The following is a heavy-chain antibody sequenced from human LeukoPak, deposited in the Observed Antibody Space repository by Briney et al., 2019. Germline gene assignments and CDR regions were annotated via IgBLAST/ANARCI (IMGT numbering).Heavy chain of an antibody. CDR2: IIPIFETP. CDR1: GGTLSNYA. D-gene: IGHD3-10*01. J-gene: IGHJ4*02. CDR3: ATRMPGSQSDN. Sequence: GASVKVSCKASGGTLSNYAISWVRQAPGHGLEWMGGIIPIFETPSYAQKFQGRVTITADESTTTAYMELSSLRSDDTAVYFCATRMPGSQSDNWGQGTLVTVSS. V-gene: IGHV1-69*13.